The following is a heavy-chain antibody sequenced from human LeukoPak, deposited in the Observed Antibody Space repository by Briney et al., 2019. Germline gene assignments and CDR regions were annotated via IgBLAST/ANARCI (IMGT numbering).Heavy chain of an antibody. D-gene: IGHD2-15*01. Sequence: SGGSLRLSCAASGFTFSNYGMSWVRQAPGKGLEWVANIKQDGSEKYYVDSVKGRFTISRDNAKNSLYLQMNSLRAEDTAVYYCARWDCSGGSCHLHFDYWGQGTLVTVSS. CDR1: GFTFSNYG. V-gene: IGHV3-7*01. CDR3: ARWDCSGGSCHLHFDY. J-gene: IGHJ4*02. CDR2: IKQDGSEK.